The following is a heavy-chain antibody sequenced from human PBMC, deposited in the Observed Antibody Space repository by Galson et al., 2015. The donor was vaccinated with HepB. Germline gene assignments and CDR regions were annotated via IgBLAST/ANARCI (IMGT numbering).Heavy chain of an antibody. CDR2: ISWNSGSI. CDR1: GFTFDDYA. J-gene: IGHJ6*03. Sequence: SLRLSCAASGFTFDDYAMHWVRQAPGKGLEWVSGISWNSGSIGYADSVKGRFTISRDNAKNSLYLQMNSLRAEDTALYYCAKDIEQQRDYYYYYYMDVWGKGTTVTVSS. D-gene: IGHD6-13*01. V-gene: IGHV3-9*01. CDR3: AKDIEQQRDYYYYYYMDV.